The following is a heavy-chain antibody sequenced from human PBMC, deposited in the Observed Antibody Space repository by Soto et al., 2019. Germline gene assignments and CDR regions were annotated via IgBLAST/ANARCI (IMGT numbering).Heavy chain of an antibody. V-gene: IGHV3-21*01. D-gene: IGHD2-15*01. Sequence: GGSLRLSCAASGFTFSSYSMNWVRQAPGKGLEWVSSISTSSSYIYYTDSVKGRFTISRDNAKNSLYLLMNSLRAEDTAIYYCAGSTLDSASDSWGQGTLVTVSS. J-gene: IGHJ5*01. CDR2: ISTSSSYI. CDR1: GFTFSSYS. CDR3: AGSTLDSASDS.